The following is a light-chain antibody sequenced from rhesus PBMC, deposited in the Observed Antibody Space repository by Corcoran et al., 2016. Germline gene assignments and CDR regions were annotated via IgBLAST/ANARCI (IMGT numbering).Light chain of an antibody. CDR3: SSYAGSNTFI. V-gene: IGLV2-23*01. CDR1: NSDIGAYNY. J-gene: IGLJ1*01. CDR2: DVT. Sequence: AALTQPPSVSGSPGQSVTISCTGTNSDIGAYNYVSWYHQHPGKAPKLMIYDVTKRPSGVSDRFSGSKSGNTASLAISGLQAEDEADYYCSSYAGSNTFIFGGGTRLTVL.